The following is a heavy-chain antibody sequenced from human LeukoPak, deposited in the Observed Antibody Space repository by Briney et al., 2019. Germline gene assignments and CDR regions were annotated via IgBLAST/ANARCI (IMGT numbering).Heavy chain of an antibody. V-gene: IGHV3-30*18. Sequence: GGSLRLSCAASGFTFSSYGMHWVRQAPGKGLEWVAVISYDGSNKYYADSVKGRFTISRDNSKNTLYLQMNSLRAEDTAVYYCAKKRTMIVVVNDALDIWGQGTMVTVSS. J-gene: IGHJ3*02. CDR2: ISYDGSNK. CDR1: GFTFSSYG. D-gene: IGHD3-22*01. CDR3: AKKRTMIVVVNDALDI.